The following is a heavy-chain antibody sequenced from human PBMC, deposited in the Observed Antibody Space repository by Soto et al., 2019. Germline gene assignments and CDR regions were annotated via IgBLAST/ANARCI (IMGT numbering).Heavy chain of an antibody. Sequence: PSETLSLTCTVSGGSVSSGSYYWSWIRQPPGKGLEWIGYIYYSGSTNYNPSLKSRVTISVDTSKDQFSLKLSSVTAADTAVYYCASLGVGYDWLGCMDVWGQGTTVTVSS. CDR2: IYYSGST. V-gene: IGHV4-61*01. D-gene: IGHD3-3*01. J-gene: IGHJ6*02. CDR3: ASLGVGYDWLGCMDV. CDR1: GGSVSSGSYY.